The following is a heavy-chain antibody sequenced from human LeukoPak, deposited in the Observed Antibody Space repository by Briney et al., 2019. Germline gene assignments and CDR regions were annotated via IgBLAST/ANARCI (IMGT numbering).Heavy chain of an antibody. V-gene: IGHV4-34*01. CDR1: GGSFSGYY. J-gene: IGHJ4*02. CDR2: INHSGST. Sequence: SETLSLTCAVYGGSFSGYYWSWVRQPPGKGLEWIGEINHSGSTNYNPSLKSRVTISVDTSKNQFSLKLSSVTAADTAVYYCAGSAAAADYLDYWGQGTLVTVSS. CDR3: AGSAAAADYLDY. D-gene: IGHD6-13*01.